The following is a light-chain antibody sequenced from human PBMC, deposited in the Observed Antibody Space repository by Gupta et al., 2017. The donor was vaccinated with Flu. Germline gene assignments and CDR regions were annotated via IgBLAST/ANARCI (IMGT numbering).Light chain of an antibody. CDR3: QQYDVLPLT. Sequence: DIQMTQSPSSLSASVGDRVTITCQASQDIRNYLSWYQQKPGIAPKLLIYDASNLETGVPSRFSGSGSGTGFSFTITSLQPDDFATYFCQQYDVLPLTFGGGTRVEIK. CDR2: DAS. J-gene: IGKJ4*01. V-gene: IGKV1-33*01. CDR1: QDIRNY.